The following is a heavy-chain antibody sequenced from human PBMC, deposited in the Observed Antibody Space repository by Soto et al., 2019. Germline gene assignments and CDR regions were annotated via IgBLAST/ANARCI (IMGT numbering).Heavy chain of an antibody. CDR2: TSHSGPS. D-gene: IGHD6-13*01. J-gene: IGHJ6*02. V-gene: IGHV4-30-4*01. Sequence: SETLSLTCNVSGGSISGGPYYWSWIRQPPGKGLEWIGYTSHSGPSFYNPSLKSRLSISLDTSRNQFSLKMSSVTAADTAVYFCARVGYIAKDYFYYFGLDVWGQGTTVTVSS. CDR3: ARVGYIAKDYFYYFGLDV. CDR1: GGSISGGPYY.